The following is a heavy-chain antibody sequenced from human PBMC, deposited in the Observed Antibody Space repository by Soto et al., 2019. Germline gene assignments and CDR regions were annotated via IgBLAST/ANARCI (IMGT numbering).Heavy chain of an antibody. V-gene: IGHV1-2*04. J-gene: IGHJ4*02. CDR2: INPNSGGT. D-gene: IGHD3-9*01. CDR3: ARVGDILTGYYYFDY. Sequence: VKVSCKASGYTFTGYYMHWVRQAPGQGLEWMGWINPNSGGTNYAQKFQGWVTMTRDTSISTAYMELSRLRSDDTAVYYCARVGDILTGYYYFDYWGQGTLVTVSS. CDR1: GYTFTGYY.